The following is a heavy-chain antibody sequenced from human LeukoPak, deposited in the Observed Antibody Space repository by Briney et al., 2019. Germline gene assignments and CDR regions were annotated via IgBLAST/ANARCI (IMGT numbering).Heavy chain of an antibody. CDR2: IWYDGSNK. D-gene: IGHD6-6*01. CDR1: GFTFSSYG. V-gene: IGHV3-33*01. J-gene: IGHJ4*02. Sequence: GRSLRPSCAASGFTFSSYGMHWVRQAPGKGLEWVAVIWYDGSNKYYADSVKGRFTISRDNSENTLYLQMNSLRAEDTAVYYCARDPSIAARHFDYWGQGTLVTVSS. CDR3: ARDPSIAARHFDY.